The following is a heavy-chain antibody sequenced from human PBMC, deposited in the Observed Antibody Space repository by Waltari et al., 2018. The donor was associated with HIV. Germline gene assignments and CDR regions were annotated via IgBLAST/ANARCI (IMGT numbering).Heavy chain of an antibody. CDR1: GFTFRSSD. V-gene: IGHV3-13*04. CDR3: ARALYGMDV. J-gene: IGHJ6*02. Sequence: EVQLVESGGGMVQPGGSLRLSCAASGFTFRSSDMHWVRQATGKGLEWVSAISTAGDTYYPGSVNVRFTIARENAKNSLYLQMNSLRAGDTAVYYCARALYGMDVWGQGTTVTVSS. CDR2: ISTAGDT.